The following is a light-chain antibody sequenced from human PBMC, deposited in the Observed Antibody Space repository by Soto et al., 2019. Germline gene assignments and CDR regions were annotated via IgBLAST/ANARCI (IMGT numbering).Light chain of an antibody. J-gene: IGKJ1*01. V-gene: IGKV3-15*01. CDR3: QQYSNWPRT. Sequence: IVMTQSPATLSVSPGKRATISCRASQSVSTNLAWYQLKPGQAPRLLIYGASTRATGIPARFSGSGSGTEFTLTITSLQSEDFAVYFCQQYSNWPRTFGQGTKV. CDR2: GAS. CDR1: QSVSTN.